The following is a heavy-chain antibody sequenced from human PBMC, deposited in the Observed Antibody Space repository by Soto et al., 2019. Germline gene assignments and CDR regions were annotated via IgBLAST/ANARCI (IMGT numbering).Heavy chain of an antibody. Sequence: GGSLRLSCAASGFTFSSYGMHWVRQAPGKGLEWVAVIWYDGSNKYYADSVKGRFTIPRDNSKNTLYLQMNSLRAEDTAVYYCARTPHGSSRPPYYYYGMDVWGQGTTVTVSS. CDR3: ARTPHGSSRPPYYYYGMDV. D-gene: IGHD6-13*01. J-gene: IGHJ6*02. V-gene: IGHV3-33*01. CDR1: GFTFSSYG. CDR2: IWYDGSNK.